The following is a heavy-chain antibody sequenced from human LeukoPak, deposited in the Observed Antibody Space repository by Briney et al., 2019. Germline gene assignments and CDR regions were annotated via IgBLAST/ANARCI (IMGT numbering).Heavy chain of an antibody. J-gene: IGHJ6*02. CDR1: GGSISSSIYY. Sequence: SETLSLTCTVSGGSISSSIYYWGWLRQAPGKGLEWIATMHYSGSTYYNPSLKSRVTISVDTSKNQFSLRLSSVTAADTAVYYCASIRAAGNYYDGMDVWGQGTTVTVSS. CDR2: MHYSGST. D-gene: IGHD6-13*01. CDR3: ASIRAAGNYYDGMDV. V-gene: IGHV4-39*01.